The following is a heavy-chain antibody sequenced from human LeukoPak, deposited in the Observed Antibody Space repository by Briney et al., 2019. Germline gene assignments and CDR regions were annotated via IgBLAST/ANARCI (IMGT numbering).Heavy chain of an antibody. J-gene: IGHJ4*02. CDR2: ISSSGSTI. CDR3: ARSFRPYYYDSSGYYLFDY. V-gene: IGHV3-11*01. CDR1: GFTFSDYY. D-gene: IGHD3-22*01. Sequence: GGSLRLSCAASGFTFSDYYMSWIRQAPGKGLEWVSYISSSGSTIYYADSVKGRFTISRDNAKNSLYLQMNSLRAEDTAVYYCARSFRPYYYDSSGYYLFDYWGQGTLVTVSS.